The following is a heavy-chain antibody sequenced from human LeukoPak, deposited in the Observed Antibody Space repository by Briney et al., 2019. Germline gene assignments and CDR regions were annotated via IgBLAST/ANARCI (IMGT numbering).Heavy chain of an antibody. J-gene: IGHJ4*02. CDR3: VRGGRGLR. Sequence: GGSLRLSCSASGFTFRNYWMHWVRQAPGRGLVWVSRINGDGTTTNYADSMKGRFTISRDNAKNTLYLQMNSLRAGDTAVYYCVRGGRGLRWGQGTLVTVSS. CDR1: GFTFRNYW. V-gene: IGHV3-74*01. D-gene: IGHD4-17*01. CDR2: INGDGTTT.